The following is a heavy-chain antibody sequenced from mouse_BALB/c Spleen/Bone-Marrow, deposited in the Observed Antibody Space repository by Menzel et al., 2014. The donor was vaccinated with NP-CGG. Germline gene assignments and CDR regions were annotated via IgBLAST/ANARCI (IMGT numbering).Heavy chain of an antibody. CDR3: ARLNYYGNLFV. D-gene: IGHD1-1*01. V-gene: IGHV4-1*02. CDR1: GFDFSRFW. CDR2: INPDSSTI. Sequence: EVKLMESGGGLVQPGGSLKLSCAASGFDFSRFWMSWVRQAPGKGLEWIGEINPDSSTINYTPSLKDKFIISRGDAKNTLYLQMSKVRSEDTALYYCARLNYYGNLFVWGAGTTVTVSS. J-gene: IGHJ1*01.